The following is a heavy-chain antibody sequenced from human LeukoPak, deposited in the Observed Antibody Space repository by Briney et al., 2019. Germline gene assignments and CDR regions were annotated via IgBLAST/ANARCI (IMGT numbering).Heavy chain of an antibody. CDR1: GGSISSDGYF. J-gene: IGHJ4*02. CDR2: IYYSGST. Sequence: SETLSLTCTVSGGSISSDGYFWSWIRLHPGKGLEWIGYIYYSGSTYYNPSLKSRVTISVDTTKNQFSLRLTSVTAADTAVYYCARERAIPSEYFDYWGQGTQVTVSS. V-gene: IGHV4-31*03. CDR3: ARERAIPSEYFDY.